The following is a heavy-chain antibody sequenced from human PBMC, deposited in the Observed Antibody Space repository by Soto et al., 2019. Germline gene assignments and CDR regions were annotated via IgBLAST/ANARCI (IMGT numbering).Heavy chain of an antibody. CDR1: GFTFSSYG. V-gene: IGHV3-33*01. CDR2: IWYDGSNK. D-gene: IGHD3-22*01. Sequence: GGSLRLSCAASGFTFSSYGMHWFRQAPGKGLEWVAVIWYDGSNKYYADSVKGRFTISRDNSKNTLYLQMNSLRAEDTAVYYCARVGYYYDSSGQKDAFDIWGQGTMVTVSS. J-gene: IGHJ3*02. CDR3: ARVGYYYDSSGQKDAFDI.